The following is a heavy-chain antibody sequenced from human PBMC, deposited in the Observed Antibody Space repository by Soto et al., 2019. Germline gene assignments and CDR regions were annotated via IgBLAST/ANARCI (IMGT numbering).Heavy chain of an antibody. CDR2: IYYSGTT. D-gene: IGHD2-2*01. V-gene: IGHV4-31*03. Sequence: SETLSLTCTVSGGSISSGGYYWSWIRQHPGKGLEWIGYIYYSGTTYYNPSLKSRVTISVDTSKNQFSLKLSSVSAADTALYYCARCSLVVVPAPGFNPWGRGTLVTVS. CDR1: GGSISSGGYY. J-gene: IGHJ5*02. CDR3: ARCSLVVVPAPGFNP.